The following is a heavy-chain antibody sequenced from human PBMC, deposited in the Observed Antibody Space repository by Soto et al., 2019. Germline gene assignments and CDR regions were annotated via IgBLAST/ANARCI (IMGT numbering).Heavy chain of an antibody. CDR2: IYYSGST. CDR1: GGSVSSGSYY. J-gene: IGHJ4*02. Sequence: SEPLPLTCTVSGGSVSSGSYYWSWIRQPPGKGLEWIGYIYYSGSTNYNPSLKSRVTISVDTSKNQFSLKLSSVTAADTAVYYCARVNSSSWYAKYYFDYWGQGTLVTVSS. V-gene: IGHV4-61*01. CDR3: ARVNSSSWYAKYYFDY. D-gene: IGHD6-13*01.